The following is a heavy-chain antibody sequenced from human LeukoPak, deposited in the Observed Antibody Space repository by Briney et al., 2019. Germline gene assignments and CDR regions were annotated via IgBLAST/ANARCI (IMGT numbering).Heavy chain of an antibody. CDR3: AREGLPYYYGSGSYYNPYYFDY. J-gene: IGHJ4*02. D-gene: IGHD3-10*01. CDR2: IYYSGST. CDR1: GGSISSYY. V-gene: IGHV4-59*12. Sequence: PSETLSLTCTVSGGSISSYYWSWIRQPPGKGLEWIGYIYYSGSTNYNPSLKSRVTISVDTSKNQFSLKLSSVTAADTAVYYCAREGLPYYYGSGSYYNPYYFDYWGQGTLVTVSS.